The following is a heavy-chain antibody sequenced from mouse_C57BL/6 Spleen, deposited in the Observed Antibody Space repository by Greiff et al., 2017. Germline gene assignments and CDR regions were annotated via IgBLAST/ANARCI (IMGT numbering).Heavy chain of an antibody. CDR3: ASSIYDGYGRYMDY. Sequence: VQLQQSGPELVKPGASVTIPCKASGYTFTDYNMDWVKQSPGKSLEWIGDINPNNGGTNYNQKFKGKATLTVDKASSTAYMGLRSLTSEDAAVYYCASSIYDGYGRYMDYWGQGTSVTVSS. D-gene: IGHD2-3*01. CDR1: GYTFTDYN. V-gene: IGHV1-18*01. J-gene: IGHJ4*01. CDR2: INPNNGGT.